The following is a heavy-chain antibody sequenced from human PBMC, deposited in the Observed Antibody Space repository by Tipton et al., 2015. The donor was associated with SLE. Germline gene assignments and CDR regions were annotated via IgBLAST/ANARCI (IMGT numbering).Heavy chain of an antibody. V-gene: IGHV3-15*01. CDR2: IKSKADGGAR. Sequence: QLVQSGGGLVEPGGSLRLSCAASGFKFKDAWMNWVRQVPGRGLEWVGRIKSKADGGARDYAKSLKGRITISRHDSTNTLFLQMNGLSAEDTAVYYCSTGGVSLLPGILVSSVYYYFGMDVWGHGTTVTVSS. CDR3: STGGVSLLPGILVSSVYYYFGMDV. J-gene: IGHJ6*02. CDR1: GFKFKDAW. D-gene: IGHD6-6*01.